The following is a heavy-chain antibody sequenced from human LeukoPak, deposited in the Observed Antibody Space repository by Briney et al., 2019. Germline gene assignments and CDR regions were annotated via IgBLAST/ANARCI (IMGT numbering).Heavy chain of an antibody. D-gene: IGHD3-10*02. J-gene: IGHJ4*02. CDR2: IIPIFGTA. Sequence: SVKVSCKASGGTFSSYAISWVRQAPGQGLKWMGGIIPIFGTANYAQKFQGRVTITTDESTSTAYMELSSLRSEDTAVYYCAVGVRGVYDYWGQGTLVTVSS. V-gene: IGHV1-69*05. CDR3: AVGVRGVYDY. CDR1: GGTFSSYA.